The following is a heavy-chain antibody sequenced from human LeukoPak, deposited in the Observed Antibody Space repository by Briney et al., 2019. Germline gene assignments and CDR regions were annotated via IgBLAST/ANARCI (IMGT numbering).Heavy chain of an antibody. CDR2: INSDGSST. V-gene: IGHV3-74*01. CDR3: ARSPVLLWFGELTPHFDY. Sequence: GGSLRLSCAASGFTFSSYWMHWVRQAPGKGLVWVSRINSDGSSTSCADSVKGRFTISRDNAKNTLYLQMNSLRAEDTAVYYCARSPVLLWFGELTPHFDYWGQGTLVTVSS. J-gene: IGHJ4*02. D-gene: IGHD3-10*01. CDR1: GFTFSSYW.